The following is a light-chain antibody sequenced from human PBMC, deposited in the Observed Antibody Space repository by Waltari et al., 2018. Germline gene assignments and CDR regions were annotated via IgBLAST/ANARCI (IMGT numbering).Light chain of an antibody. CDR3: MQALQTPPT. CDR1: QSLLHSNGYNS. CDR2: LGS. J-gene: IGKJ2*01. Sequence: DIVMTQSPLSLPVTPGEPASISCRSSQSLLHSNGYNSLDWYLQKPGQSPQLLIYLGSNRASGVPDRFNGSGSGTDFTLKISRVEAEDVGVYYCMQALQTPPTFGQGTKLEIK. V-gene: IGKV2-28*01.